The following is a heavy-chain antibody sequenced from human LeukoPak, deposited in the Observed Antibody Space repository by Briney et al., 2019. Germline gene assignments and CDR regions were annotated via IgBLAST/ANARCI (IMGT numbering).Heavy chain of an antibody. CDR2: INSDGSST. J-gene: IGHJ4*02. Sequence: PGGSLTLSCAASGFTFSSDWMHWVRQAPGKGLVWVSRINSDGSSTGYADSVKGRFTISRDNAKNTLYLQMNSLRVEDTAVYYCAREVQWLDYWGQGTLVTVSS. D-gene: IGHD5-12*01. CDR3: AREVQWLDY. V-gene: IGHV3-74*01. CDR1: GFTFSSDW.